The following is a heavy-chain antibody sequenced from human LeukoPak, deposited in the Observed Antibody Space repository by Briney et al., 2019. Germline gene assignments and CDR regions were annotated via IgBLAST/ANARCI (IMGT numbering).Heavy chain of an antibody. D-gene: IGHD6-13*01. Sequence: GGSLRLSCAASGFTFSSFGMHWVRQAPGKGLEWVAFIQYDTGNKFYADSVKGRFTVSRDNSRNTLYLQMNSLRAEDTAVYYCAKDGQLGYFDYWGQGTLVTVSS. V-gene: IGHV3-30*02. CDR3: AKDGQLGYFDY. CDR2: IQYDTGNK. CDR1: GFTFSSFG. J-gene: IGHJ4*02.